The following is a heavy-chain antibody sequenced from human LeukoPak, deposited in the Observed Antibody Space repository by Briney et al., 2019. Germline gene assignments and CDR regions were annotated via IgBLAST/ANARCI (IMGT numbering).Heavy chain of an antibody. CDR3: ASRSLGGIAAAGRFDP. D-gene: IGHD6-13*01. Sequence: SVKVSCKASGGTFSSYAISWVRQAPGQGLEWMGGIIPIFGTANYAQKFQGRDTITADESTSTAYMELSSLRSEDTAVYYCASRSLGGIAAAGRFDPWGQGTLVTVSS. J-gene: IGHJ5*02. CDR2: IIPIFGTA. V-gene: IGHV1-69*13. CDR1: GGTFSSYA.